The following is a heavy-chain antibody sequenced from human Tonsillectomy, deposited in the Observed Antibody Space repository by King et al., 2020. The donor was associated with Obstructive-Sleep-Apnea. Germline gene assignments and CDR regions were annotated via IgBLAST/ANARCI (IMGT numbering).Heavy chain of an antibody. D-gene: IGHD2-15*01. CDR1: GGSINSGGYF. V-gene: IGHV4-31*03. J-gene: IGHJ4*02. CDR2: IYYSGST. Sequence: QLQESGPGLLKPSQTLSLTCTVSGGSINSGGYFWSWIRQHPGKGLEWIGYIYYSGSTYYNPSLKSRVTISVDTSKNQFSLKLTSVTAADTAVYYCARGWDIDTSVIDYWGQGTLVTVSS. CDR3: ARGWDIDTSVIDY.